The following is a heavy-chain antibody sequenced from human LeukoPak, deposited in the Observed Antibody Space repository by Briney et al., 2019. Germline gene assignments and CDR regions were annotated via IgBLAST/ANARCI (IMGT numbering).Heavy chain of an antibody. CDR1: GYSFTSYW. V-gene: IGHV5-51*01. CDR3: ARRLTMVRGVSAFDI. D-gene: IGHD3-10*01. CDR2: IYPGDSDT. Sequence: GASLKISCKGSGYSFTSYWIGWVRQLPGKGLEWMGIIYPGDSDTRYSPSFQGQVTISADKSISTAYLQWSSLKASDTAMYYCARRLTMVRGVSAFDIWGQGTMVTVSS. J-gene: IGHJ3*02.